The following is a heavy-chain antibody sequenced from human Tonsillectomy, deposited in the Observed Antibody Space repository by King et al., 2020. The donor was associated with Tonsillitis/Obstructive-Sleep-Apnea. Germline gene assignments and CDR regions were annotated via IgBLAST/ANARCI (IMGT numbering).Heavy chain of an antibody. D-gene: IGHD1-26*01. CDR2: IWYDGSKK. CDR3: ARYPQDSGTYYGSYYYYGMDV. CDR1: GFTFSSYG. Sequence: VQLVESGGDVVQPGRSLRLSCAASGFTFSSYGMHWVRQAPGKGLEWVAVIWYDGSKKYYVDSVKGRFTISRDKSKNTLYLQMNSLRAEDTAVYYCARYPQDSGTYYGSYYYYGMDVWGQGTTVTVSS. V-gene: IGHV3-33*01. J-gene: IGHJ6*02.